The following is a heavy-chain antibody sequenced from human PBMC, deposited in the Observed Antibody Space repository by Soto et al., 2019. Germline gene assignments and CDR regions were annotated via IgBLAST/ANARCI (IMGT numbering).Heavy chain of an antibody. V-gene: IGHV4-59*08. CDR3: ARGPYYDLIWNYYYMDV. D-gene: IGHD3-16*01. CDR1: GGSISGHY. J-gene: IGHJ6*03. CDR2: TYYGGST. Sequence: QVQLQESGPGLVKPSETLSLSCNVSGGSISGHYCSWVRQTPGKGLEWIGYTYYGGSTNYNPSLKIRVTISVDTSKNHFSRRLTSVTAADTAVYYCARGPYYDLIWNYYYMDVWGKGTTVTVSS.